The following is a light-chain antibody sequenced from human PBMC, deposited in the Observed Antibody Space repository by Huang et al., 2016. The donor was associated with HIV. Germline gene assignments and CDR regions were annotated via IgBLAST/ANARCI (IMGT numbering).Light chain of an antibody. Sequence: EIVLTQSPGTLSLSPGERATLSCRASQSVSSSYLAWYRQRPGQAPRLVIYGTSNRATGIPDRVGGSGSGKDFTLTISRLEPEDFAVYYCQQYGSSYTFGQGTKLEIK. CDR1: QSVSSSY. J-gene: IGKJ2*01. CDR2: GTS. V-gene: IGKV3-20*01. CDR3: QQYGSSYT.